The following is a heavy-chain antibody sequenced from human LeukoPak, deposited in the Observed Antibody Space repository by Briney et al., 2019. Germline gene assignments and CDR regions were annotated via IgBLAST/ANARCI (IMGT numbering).Heavy chain of an antibody. CDR3: ARRGPYYYDVSGYPQVYFDY. Sequence: SETLSLTCTVSGGSISSYYWSWIRQPPGKGLEWIGYIYYSGSTNYNPSLQSRVTISVDTSKSHFSLKLSSVTAADTAVYYCARRGPYYYDVSGYPQVYFDYWGQGTLVTVSS. D-gene: IGHD3-22*01. V-gene: IGHV4-59*08. CDR1: GGSISSYY. CDR2: IYYSGST. J-gene: IGHJ4*02.